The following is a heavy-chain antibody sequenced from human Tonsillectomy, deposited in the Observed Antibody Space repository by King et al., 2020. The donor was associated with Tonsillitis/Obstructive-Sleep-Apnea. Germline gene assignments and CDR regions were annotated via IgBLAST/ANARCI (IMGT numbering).Heavy chain of an antibody. CDR1: GYTFTSYG. V-gene: IGHV1-18*01. CDR2: TTYNGST. Sequence: VQLVQSGAEVKKPGASVKVSCKASGYTFTSYGISWVRQAPGQGLEWMGWTTYNGSTNYAQKLQGRVTMTPDTSTSTAYMELRSLRSDDTAVYYCARVRVSAPMPPTYYYYYMDVWGKGTTVTVSS. CDR3: ARVRVSAPMPPTYYYYYMDV. D-gene: IGHD2-2*01. J-gene: IGHJ6*03.